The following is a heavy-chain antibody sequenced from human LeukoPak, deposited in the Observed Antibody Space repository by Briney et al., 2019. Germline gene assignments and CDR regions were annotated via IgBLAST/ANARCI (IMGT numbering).Heavy chain of an antibody. CDR2: ISSSSSYI. Sequence: GGSLRLSCAASGFTFNDAWMTWVRQAPGKGLEWVSSISSSSSYIYYADSVKGRFTISRDNAKNSLYLQMNSLRAEDTAVYYCASPYSSRWYELCYWGQGTLVTVSS. V-gene: IGHV3-21*01. CDR1: GFTFNDAW. CDR3: ASPYSSRWYELCY. J-gene: IGHJ4*02. D-gene: IGHD6-13*01.